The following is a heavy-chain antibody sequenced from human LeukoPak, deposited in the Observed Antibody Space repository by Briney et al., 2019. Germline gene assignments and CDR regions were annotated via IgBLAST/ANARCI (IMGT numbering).Heavy chain of an antibody. CDR2: INHSGST. Sequence: SETLSLTCAVYGGSFSGYYWSWIRQPPGKGLEWIGQINHSGSTNYNPSLKSRVTISVDTSKNQFSLKLSSVTAADTAVYYCARARGPNYDSSTYYFDYWGQGTLVTLSS. D-gene: IGHD3-22*01. CDR1: GGSFSGYY. CDR3: ARARGPNYDSSTYYFDY. J-gene: IGHJ4*02. V-gene: IGHV4-34*01.